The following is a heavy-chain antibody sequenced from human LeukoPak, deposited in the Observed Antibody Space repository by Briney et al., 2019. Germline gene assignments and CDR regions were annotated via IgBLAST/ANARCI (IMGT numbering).Heavy chain of an antibody. CDR3: ASLYGSGDYFDY. CDR2: ISGSGGRT. D-gene: IGHD3-10*01. J-gene: IGHJ4*02. V-gene: IGHV3-23*01. Sequence: GGSLRLSCAASGFTFSSYAMSWVRQAPGKGLEWVSAISGSGGRTYYADSVKGRFTISRDNSKNTLYLQMNSLRAEDTAVYYCASLYGSGDYFDYWGQGTLVTVSS. CDR1: GFTFSSYA.